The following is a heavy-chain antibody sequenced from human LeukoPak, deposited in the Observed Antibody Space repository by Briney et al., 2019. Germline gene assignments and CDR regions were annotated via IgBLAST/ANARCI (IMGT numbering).Heavy chain of an antibody. CDR1: GFTFSSYW. D-gene: IGHD3-9*01. J-gene: IGHJ4*02. CDR3: ARVGYDILTGYYYFDY. Sequence: PGGPLRLSCAASGFTFSSYWMSWVRQAPGQGLEWVANIKQDGSEEYYVDSVKGRFTISRDNAKNSLYLQMNSLRAEDTAVYYCARVGYDILTGYYYFDYWGQGTPVTVSS. V-gene: IGHV3-7*01. CDR2: IKQDGSEE.